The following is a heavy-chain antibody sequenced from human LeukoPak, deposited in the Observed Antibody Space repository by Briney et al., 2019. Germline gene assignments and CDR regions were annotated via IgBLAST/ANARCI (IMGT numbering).Heavy chain of an antibody. J-gene: IGHJ3*02. CDR3: ARGKLGMEAFDI. CDR1: GGSISSYY. CDR2: IYYGGST. D-gene: IGHD7-27*01. Sequence: SETLSLTCTVSGGSISSYYWSWIRQPPGKGLEWIGYIYYGGSTNYNPSLKSRVTISVDTSKNQFSLKLSSVTAADTAAYYCARGKLGMEAFDIWGQGTMVTVSS. V-gene: IGHV4-59*01.